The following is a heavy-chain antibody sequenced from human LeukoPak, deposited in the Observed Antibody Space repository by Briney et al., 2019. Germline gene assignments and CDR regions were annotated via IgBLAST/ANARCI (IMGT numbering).Heavy chain of an antibody. CDR2: INSDGSST. CDR1: GFTFSSYW. Sequence: PGGSLRLSCAASGFTFSSYWMHWVRRAPGKGLVWVSRINSDGSSTSYADSVKGRFTISRDNAKNTLYLQMNSLRAEDTAVYYCARGGDGDAFDIWGQGTMVTVSS. D-gene: IGHD7-27*01. V-gene: IGHV3-74*01. CDR3: ARGGDGDAFDI. J-gene: IGHJ3*02.